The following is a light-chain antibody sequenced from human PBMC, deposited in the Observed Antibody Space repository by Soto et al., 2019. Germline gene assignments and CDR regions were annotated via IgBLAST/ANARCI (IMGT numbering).Light chain of an antibody. Sequence: DIQLTQSPFSLSASVGGRVSIPCRARQGISSYLVWYQQKAGTAPKSLIYAASPLQTGVPSRFSGRRSGTEFTLTISSLQPEDSATYYCRQHNSFPITFGQGTRLEI. J-gene: IGKJ5*01. CDR1: QGISSY. CDR2: AAS. CDR3: RQHNSFPIT. V-gene: IGKV1-9*01.